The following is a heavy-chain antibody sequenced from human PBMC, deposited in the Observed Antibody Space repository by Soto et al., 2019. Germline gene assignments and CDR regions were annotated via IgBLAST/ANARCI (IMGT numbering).Heavy chain of an antibody. CDR1: GGSISSGGYY. J-gene: IGHJ4*02. D-gene: IGHD3-22*01. CDR2: IYYSGST. Sequence: QVQLQESGPGLVKPSQTLSLTCTVSGGSISSGGYYWSWIRQHPGKGLEWIGYIYYSGSTYYNPSLKARVTLSVDTSKIQFSLDLSSVTAADPAVYYCARGSDYVSSGDYGPWGQGTLVTVSS. CDR3: ARGSDYVSSGDYGP. V-gene: IGHV4-31*03.